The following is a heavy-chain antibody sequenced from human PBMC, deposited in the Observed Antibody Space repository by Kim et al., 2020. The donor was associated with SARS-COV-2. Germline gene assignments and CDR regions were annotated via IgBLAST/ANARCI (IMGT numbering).Heavy chain of an antibody. Sequence: GGSLRLSCAASGFTFSSYAMHWVRQAPGKGLEWVAVISYDGSNKYYADSVKGRFTISRDNSKNTLYLQMNSLRAEDTAVYYCARDGGKLGAFDIWGQGTMVTVSS. CDR1: GFTFSSYA. J-gene: IGHJ3*02. CDR3: ARDGGKLGAFDI. D-gene: IGHD3-16*01. V-gene: IGHV3-30-3*01. CDR2: ISYDGSNK.